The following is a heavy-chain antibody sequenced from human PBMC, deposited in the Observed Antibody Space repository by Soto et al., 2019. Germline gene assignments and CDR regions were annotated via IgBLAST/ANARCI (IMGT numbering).Heavy chain of an antibody. CDR3: ARGRDIVVVPAGLEGYYMDV. CDR2: IYYSGST. CDR1: GGSISSGGYY. V-gene: IGHV4-31*03. J-gene: IGHJ6*03. Sequence: SETLSLTCTVSGGSISSGGYYWSWIRQHPGKGLEWIGYIYYSGSTYYNPSLKSRVTISVDTSKNQFSLKLSSVTAADTAVYNCARGRDIVVVPAGLEGYYMDVWGKGTTVTAP. D-gene: IGHD2-2*01.